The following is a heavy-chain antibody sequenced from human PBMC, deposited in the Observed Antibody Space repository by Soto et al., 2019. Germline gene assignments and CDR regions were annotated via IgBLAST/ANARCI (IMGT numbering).Heavy chain of an antibody. CDR2: FIPIFGTA. CDR3: ASERVTGTTWRWFDP. V-gene: IGHV1-69*13. D-gene: IGHD1-7*01. Sequence: SVKVSCKASGGTFSSYAISWVRQAPGQGLEWMGGFIPIFGTANYAQKFQGRVTITADESTSTAYMELSSLRSEDTAVYYCASERVTGTTWRWFDPWGQGTLVTVSS. CDR1: GGTFSSYA. J-gene: IGHJ5*02.